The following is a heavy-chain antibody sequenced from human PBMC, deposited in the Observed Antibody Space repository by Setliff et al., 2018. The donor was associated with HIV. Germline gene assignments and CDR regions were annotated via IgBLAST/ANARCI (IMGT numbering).Heavy chain of an antibody. CDR2: IWYDGSHK. J-gene: IGHJ4*02. V-gene: IGHV3-33*08. Sequence: PGGSLRLSCAASGFTFSNYGIHWVRQAPGKGLEWVAVIWYDGSHKDYADSVKGRFTISRDNSKNTVYLQMNSLRVEDTAVYFCARGMIRGAIITEFDSWGQGTLVTVSS. CDR1: GFTFSNYG. CDR3: ARGMIRGAIITEFDS. D-gene: IGHD3-10*01.